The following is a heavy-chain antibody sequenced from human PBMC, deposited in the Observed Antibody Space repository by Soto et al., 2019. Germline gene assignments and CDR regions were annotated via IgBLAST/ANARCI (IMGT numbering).Heavy chain of an antibody. D-gene: IGHD5-18*01. J-gene: IGHJ5*02. CDR1: GDTFTSYY. Sequence: ASVKGSCKASGDTFTSYYMHWVRQAPGQGLEWMGIINPSGGSTSYAQKFQGRVTMTRDTSTSTVYMELSSLRSEDTAVYYCARDDSYGQASGGISVWFGPCGQGTLVTVPS. V-gene: IGHV1-46*01. CDR2: INPSGGST. CDR3: ARDDSYGQASGGISVWFGP.